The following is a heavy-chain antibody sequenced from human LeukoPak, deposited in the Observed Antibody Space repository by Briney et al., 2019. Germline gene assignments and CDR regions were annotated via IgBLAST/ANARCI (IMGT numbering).Heavy chain of an antibody. Sequence: GASVKASCKVSGYTLTELSMHWVRQAPGKGLEWMGGFDPEDGETIYAQKFQGRVTMTEDTSTDTAYMELSSLRSEDTAVYYCATALGARGAFDIWGQGTMVTVSS. J-gene: IGHJ3*02. D-gene: IGHD3-10*01. V-gene: IGHV1-24*01. CDR2: FDPEDGET. CDR3: ATALGARGAFDI. CDR1: GYTLTELS.